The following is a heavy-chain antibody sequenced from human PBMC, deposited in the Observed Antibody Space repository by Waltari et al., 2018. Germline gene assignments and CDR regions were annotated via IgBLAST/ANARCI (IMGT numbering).Heavy chain of an antibody. CDR2: IKQDGSEK. D-gene: IGHD6-13*01. CDR3: TRGGRDSSWYWRD. Sequence: EVQLVESGGGLAQPGGSLRLSCAASGLRFSNYWMTWVRQASGKGPEGVANIKQDGSEKVYLDSVKGRFTISRDNAKSSLYLQMNNLRVEDTAVYYCTRGGRDSSWYWRDWGQGTLVTVSS. J-gene: IGHJ4*02. CDR1: GLRFSNYW. V-gene: IGHV3-7*01.